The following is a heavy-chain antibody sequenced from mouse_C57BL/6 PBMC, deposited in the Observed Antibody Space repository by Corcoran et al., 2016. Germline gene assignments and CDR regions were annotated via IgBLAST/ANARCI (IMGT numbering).Heavy chain of an antibody. CDR1: GFNIKDYY. Sequence: EVQLQQSGAELVRPGASVKLSCTASGFNIKDYYMHWVKQRPEQGLEWIGRIDPEDGDTEYAPKFQGKATMTADTSSKTAYLQLSSLTSEDTAVYYCTTASTTVVAPDAMDYWGQGSSVTVSS. D-gene: IGHD1-1*01. J-gene: IGHJ4*01. V-gene: IGHV14-1*01. CDR2: IDPEDGDT. CDR3: TTASTTVVAPDAMDY.